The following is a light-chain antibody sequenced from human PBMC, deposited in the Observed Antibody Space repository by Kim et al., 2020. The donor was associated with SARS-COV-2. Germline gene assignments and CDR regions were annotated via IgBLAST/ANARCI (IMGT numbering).Light chain of an antibody. CDR1: SGHSSNA. V-gene: IGLV4-69*01. CDR3: QTWGTGIWV. J-gene: IGLJ3*02. Sequence: QLVLTQSPSASASLGASVKLTCTLSSGHSSNAITWHQHQPEKAPRYLMKVNSDGSHIKEDGISDRFSGSSSGAERYLTISSLQSEDEADYYCQTWGTGIWVFDGGTKLTVL. CDR2: VNSDGSH.